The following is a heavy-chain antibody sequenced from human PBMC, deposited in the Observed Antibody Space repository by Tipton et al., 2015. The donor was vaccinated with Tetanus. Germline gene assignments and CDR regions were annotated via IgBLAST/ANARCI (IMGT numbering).Heavy chain of an antibody. J-gene: IGHJ6*04. Sequence: SLRLSCTASGFTFKSYNLNWVRQAPGNGLEWVAAISGSRLTPYYADSVKGRFTISRDNSKNTLSLQLNSLRADDTAIYYCAKDALGVLTLWGNWSTFIVSS. CDR2: ISGSRLTP. CDR3: AKDALGVLTL. CDR1: GFTFKSYN. V-gene: IGHV3-23*01.